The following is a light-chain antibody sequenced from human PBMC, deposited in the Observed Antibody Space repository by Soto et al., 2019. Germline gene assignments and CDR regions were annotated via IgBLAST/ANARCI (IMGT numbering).Light chain of an antibody. Sequence: DIQVTQSPSCLSASVGDIVTLSCQTSQRVDSYIHWYQHQSGKPPKLLIYAASTLQDGVPSRFSGGGSGTAFSLIITGLQPEDSATYYCQQTYTSVATFGQGTKVDI. CDR1: QRVDSY. J-gene: IGKJ1*01. CDR2: AAS. V-gene: IGKV1-39*01. CDR3: QQTYTSVAT.